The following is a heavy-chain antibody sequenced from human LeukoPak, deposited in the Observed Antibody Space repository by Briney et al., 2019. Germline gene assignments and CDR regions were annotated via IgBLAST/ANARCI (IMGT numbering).Heavy chain of an antibody. CDR1: GFTFTSYG. CDR2: ISYDGSNK. Sequence: GGSLRLSCAASGFTFTSYGMHWVRQAPGKGLEWVAVISYDGSNKYYADSVKGRFTISRDNSKNTLYLQMNSLRAEDTAVYYCARGRFALGYCSGGSCYSHFDYWGQGTLVTVSS. D-gene: IGHD2-15*01. V-gene: IGHV3-30*03. CDR3: ARGRFALGYCSGGSCYSHFDY. J-gene: IGHJ4*02.